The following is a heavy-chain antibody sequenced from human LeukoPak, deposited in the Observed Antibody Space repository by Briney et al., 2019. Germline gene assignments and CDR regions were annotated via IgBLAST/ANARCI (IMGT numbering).Heavy chain of an antibody. CDR1: AFTFSSYS. Sequence: RRSLTLSCAASAFTFSSYSMNWVRQAPGKWLEWVSSISSSSSNIYYADSVKGRLTISRHNSKNSLYLQANSVRIKDTAVYYCARCTTGRTFGSLREIKRSREIDYWGQGTLVTVSS. J-gene: IGHJ4*02. D-gene: IGHD1-1*01. V-gene: IGHV3-21*01. CDR3: ARCTTGRTFGSLREIKRSREIDY. CDR2: ISSSSSNI.